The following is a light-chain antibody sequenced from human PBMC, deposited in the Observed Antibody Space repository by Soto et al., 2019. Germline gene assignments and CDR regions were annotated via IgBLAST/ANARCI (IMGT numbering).Light chain of an antibody. J-gene: IGLJ2*01. CDR1: SSNIGAGYD. V-gene: IGLV1-40*01. Sequence: QPVLTQPPSVSGAPGQRVTISCTGSSSNIGAGYDVHWYQQLPGTAPKLLIYGNSNRPSGVPDRFSGSKSGTSASLAITGLQAEAEADYYCQSYDSRLSGVVFGGGTKLT. CDR2: GNS. CDR3: QSYDSRLSGVV.